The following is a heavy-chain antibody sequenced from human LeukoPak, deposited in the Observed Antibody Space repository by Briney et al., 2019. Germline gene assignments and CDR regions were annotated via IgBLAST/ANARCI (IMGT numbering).Heavy chain of an antibody. Sequence: GGSLRLSCVASRFSFSSYSMNWVRQAPGKGLEWVSSISSSSSYIYYADSVKGRFTISRDNAKNSLYLQMNSLRAEDTAVYYCARDRLLWGAFDIWGQGTMVTVSS. D-gene: IGHD2-15*01. CDR2: ISSSSSYI. CDR1: RFSFSSYS. J-gene: IGHJ3*02. CDR3: ARDRLLWGAFDI. V-gene: IGHV3-21*01.